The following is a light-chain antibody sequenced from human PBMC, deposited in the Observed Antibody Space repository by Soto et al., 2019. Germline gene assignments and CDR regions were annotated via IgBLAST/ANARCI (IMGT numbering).Light chain of an antibody. CDR1: QSVSSS. V-gene: IGKV3-15*01. Sequence: EIVATLSPCALSLSPKERATLSCRASQSVSSSRLAWYRQKPGQAPRLLIYRASARATGIPARFSGSGSGTEFTLTISSLQSEDFAVYYCPLYNNWLRTFGQGTKVDIK. CDR2: RAS. J-gene: IGKJ1*01. CDR3: PLYNNWLRT.